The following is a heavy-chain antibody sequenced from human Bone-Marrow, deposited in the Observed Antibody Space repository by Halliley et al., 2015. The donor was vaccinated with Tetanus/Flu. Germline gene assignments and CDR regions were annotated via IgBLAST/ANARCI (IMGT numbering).Heavy chain of an antibody. Sequence: VLEFIGSIDKSGSASYTPSLQSRVTISVDTSKNQFSLKVTSVIAADTAVYYCARRGLSFDSWGQGTLVTVSS. J-gene: IGHJ4*02. D-gene: IGHD3-10*01. CDR3: ARRGLSFDS. CDR2: IDKSGSA. V-gene: IGHV4-39*01.